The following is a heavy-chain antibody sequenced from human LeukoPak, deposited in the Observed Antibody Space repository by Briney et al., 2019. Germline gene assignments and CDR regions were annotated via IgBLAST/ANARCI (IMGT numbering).Heavy chain of an antibody. J-gene: IGHJ4*02. Sequence: GGSLRLSCAASGFTFSNNWMSWVRQAPGKGLEWVSVIYSGGSTYYADSVKGRFTISRDNSKNTLYLQMNSLRAEDTAVYYCARDPGYCSSTSCYGGFDYWGQGTLVTVSS. CDR3: ARDPGYCSSTSCYGGFDY. CDR2: IYSGGST. CDR1: GFTFSNNW. V-gene: IGHV3-66*01. D-gene: IGHD2-2*01.